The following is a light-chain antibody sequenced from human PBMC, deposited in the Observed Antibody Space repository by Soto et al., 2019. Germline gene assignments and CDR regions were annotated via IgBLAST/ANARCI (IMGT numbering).Light chain of an antibody. J-gene: IGLJ2*01. CDR1: SSNIGSNT. Sequence: QSVLTQPPSASGTPGQRVTISCSGSSSNIGSNTVNWYQQLPGTAPKLLISGNNQRPSGVPERFSGSKSGTSASLAISGLQSEDESNYYCAAWDDSLNGVVFGGGTKLTVL. V-gene: IGLV1-44*01. CDR3: AAWDDSLNGVV. CDR2: GNN.